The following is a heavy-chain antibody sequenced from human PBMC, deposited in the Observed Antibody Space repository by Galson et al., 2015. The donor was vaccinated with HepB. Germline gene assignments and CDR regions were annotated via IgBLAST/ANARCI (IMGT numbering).Heavy chain of an antibody. CDR3: ARGRLRLSLLASFDI. CDR1: GVTFSNYA. J-gene: IGHJ3*02. D-gene: IGHD6-25*01. Sequence: SVKVSCKASGVTFSNYAISWVRQAPGQGLEWMGGIIPIFGTANYAQKFQGRVTITADESTSTAYMELSSLRSEDTAVYYCARGRLRLSLLASFDIWGQGTMVTVSS. V-gene: IGHV1-69*13. CDR2: IIPIFGTA.